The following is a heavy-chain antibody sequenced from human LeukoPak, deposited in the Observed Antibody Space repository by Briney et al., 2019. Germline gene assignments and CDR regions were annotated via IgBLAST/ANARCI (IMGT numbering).Heavy chain of an antibody. Sequence: PSETLSLTCGVSGGSLSFYYWSWIRQSPGKGLEWIAEISQNGGSNYNMSLKSRVTISLDKSKNQVSLKLNSVTAADTAVYYCARALGAFDIWGQGTMVTVSS. V-gene: IGHV4-34*01. CDR3: ARALGAFDI. CDR1: GGSLSFYY. J-gene: IGHJ3*02. CDR2: ISQNGGS.